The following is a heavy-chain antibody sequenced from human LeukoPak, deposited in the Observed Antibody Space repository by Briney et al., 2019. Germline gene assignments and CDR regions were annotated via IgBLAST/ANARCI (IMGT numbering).Heavy chain of an antibody. Sequence: PGGSLRLSCAASGFTFDDYGMSWVRQAPGKGLEWVSGIKWNGGSTGYADSVKGRFTISRDNAMNSLYLQMNSLRAEDTALYYCARGTSAAGTVDAFDIWGQGTMVTVSS. D-gene: IGHD6-13*01. CDR2: IKWNGGST. V-gene: IGHV3-20*04. CDR3: ARGTSAAGTVDAFDI. J-gene: IGHJ3*02. CDR1: GFTFDDYG.